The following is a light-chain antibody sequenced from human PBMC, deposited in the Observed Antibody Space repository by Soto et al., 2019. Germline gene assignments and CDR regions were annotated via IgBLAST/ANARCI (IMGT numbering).Light chain of an antibody. Sequence: SYELTQPPSVSVAPGQTARITCGGINIGSYSVHWYQQKPGQAPVLVVYDESDRPSGIPERFSGSKSGNTATLTISRVEVADEADYYCGVWHSNGDHKYVFGTGTKVTVL. CDR3: GVWHSNGDHKYV. CDR2: DES. J-gene: IGLJ1*01. V-gene: IGLV3-21*02. CDR1: NIGSYS.